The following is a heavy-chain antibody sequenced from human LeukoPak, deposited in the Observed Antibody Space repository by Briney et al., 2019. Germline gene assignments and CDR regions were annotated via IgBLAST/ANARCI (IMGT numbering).Heavy chain of an antibody. J-gene: IGHJ4*02. D-gene: IGHD5-12*01. CDR2: IYHSGST. Sequence: PSETLSLTCTVSGYSISSGYYWGWIRQPPGKGLEWIGSIYHSGSTYYNPSLTSRVTIPVDTSKNQFSLKLSSVTAADTAVYYCARCLVATGGIDYWGQGTLVTVSS. CDR1: GYSISSGYY. V-gene: IGHV4-38-2*02. CDR3: ARCLVATGGIDY.